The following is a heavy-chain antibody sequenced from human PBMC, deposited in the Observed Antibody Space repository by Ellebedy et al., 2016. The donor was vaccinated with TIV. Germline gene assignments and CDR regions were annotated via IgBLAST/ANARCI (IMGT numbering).Heavy chain of an antibody. CDR3: AKTAQFDY. CDR2: ITTRENT. CDR1: GFTFSNYA. V-gene: IGHV3-23*01. Sequence: GESLKISCAASGFTFSNYAMNWIRQAPGKGLEWVSGITTRENTYYADSVKGRFSISRDNSKNTIHLEMNSLRVEDTAVYYCAKTAQFDYWGQGVLVAVSS. J-gene: IGHJ4*02.